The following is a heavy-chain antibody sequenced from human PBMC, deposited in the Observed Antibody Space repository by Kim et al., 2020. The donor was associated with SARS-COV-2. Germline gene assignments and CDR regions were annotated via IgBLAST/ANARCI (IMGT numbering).Heavy chain of an antibody. Sequence: SETLSLTCTVSGGSISSSSYYWGWIRQPPGKGLEWIGSIYYSGSTYYNPSLKSRVTISVDTSKNQFSLKLSSVTAADTAVYYCARPGRGDYRPYYFDYWGQGTLVTVSS. J-gene: IGHJ4*02. V-gene: IGHV4-39*01. CDR2: IYYSGST. CDR3: ARPGRGDYRPYYFDY. D-gene: IGHD4-17*01. CDR1: GGSISSSSYY.